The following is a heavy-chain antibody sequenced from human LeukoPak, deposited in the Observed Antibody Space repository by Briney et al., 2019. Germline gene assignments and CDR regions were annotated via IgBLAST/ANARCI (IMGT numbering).Heavy chain of an antibody. CDR3: ARLATAMAHLTPYYYGMDV. Sequence: PSETLSLTCTVSGGSISSYYWSWIRQPPGKGLEWIGYIYYSGSTNYNPSLKSRVTISVDTSKNQFSLKLSSVTAADTAVYYCARLATAMAHLTPYYYGMDVWGQGTTVTVSS. CDR2: IYYSGST. CDR1: GGSISSYY. V-gene: IGHV4-59*12. J-gene: IGHJ6*02. D-gene: IGHD5-18*01.